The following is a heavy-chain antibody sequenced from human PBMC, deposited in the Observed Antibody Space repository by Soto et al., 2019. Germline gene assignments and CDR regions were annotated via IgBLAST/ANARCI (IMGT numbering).Heavy chain of an antibody. V-gene: IGHV3-30*18. D-gene: IGHD3-3*01. J-gene: IGHJ4*02. CDR3: AKLRLATYDFWGGCDS. CDR2: ISYDESNK. Sequence: QVQLVESGGGVVQPGRSLKLSCLASGFTFNDYAMHWVRQAPGKGLEWVALISYDESNKDYADSVKGRFTISRDNSQNALYLQINSLISEDTAVYYCAKLRLATYDFWGGCDSWGQGTLVTVSS. CDR1: GFTFNDYA.